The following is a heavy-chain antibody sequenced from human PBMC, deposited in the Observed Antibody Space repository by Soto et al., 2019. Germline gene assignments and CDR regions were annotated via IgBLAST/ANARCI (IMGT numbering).Heavy chain of an antibody. J-gene: IGHJ4*02. CDR3: ATSQKGYNWNYFDH. V-gene: IGHV4-39*01. Sequence: SETLSLTCAVSGASVSGSYYYWAWLRQSPGKGPEWIGSVFYTGFTSYNPSLESRVSVSVDTSKSQFSLKLSAVTAADTAVYYCATSQKGYNWNYFDHWGQGALVTVSS. CDR2: VFYTGFT. CDR1: GASVSGSYYY. D-gene: IGHD1-20*01.